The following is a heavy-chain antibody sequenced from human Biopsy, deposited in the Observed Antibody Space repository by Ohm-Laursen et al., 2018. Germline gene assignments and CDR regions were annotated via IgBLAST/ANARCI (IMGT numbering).Heavy chain of an antibody. CDR3: STGGGDFYYNGMDV. Sequence: SLRLSCADSGFTFGDAWMSWIRQAPGKGLEWVGRIKSKFDGETTDYAAPAKGRFIISRDDSKSTLFLQMNSLKVEDTGVYFCSTGGGDFYYNGMDVWGQGTTVTVSS. D-gene: IGHD3-16*01. CDR2: IKSKFDGETT. J-gene: IGHJ6*02. CDR1: GFTFGDAW. V-gene: IGHV3-15*01.